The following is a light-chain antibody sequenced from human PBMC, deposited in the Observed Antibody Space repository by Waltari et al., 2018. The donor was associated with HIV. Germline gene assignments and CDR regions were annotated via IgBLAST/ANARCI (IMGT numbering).Light chain of an antibody. CDR2: EVS. CDR1: SSDVGGYNY. J-gene: IGLJ3*02. Sequence: QSALTQPPSASGSPGQSVTISCTGTSSDVGGYNYVSWYQQHPGKAPKLMIYEVSKRPSGVPDRLSGSKSGSTASLTVSELQAEDEADYYCSSYAGSNNRWVFGGGTKLTVL. V-gene: IGLV2-8*01. CDR3: SSYAGSNNRWV.